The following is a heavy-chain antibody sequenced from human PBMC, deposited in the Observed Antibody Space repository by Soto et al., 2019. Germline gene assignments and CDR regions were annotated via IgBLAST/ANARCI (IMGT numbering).Heavy chain of an antibody. CDR1: GFSLTQYW. CDR2: INEDGTKR. V-gene: IGHV3-7*01. Sequence: EVQLVESGGGLVQSGGSLRLSCIASGFSLTQYWMSWVRQTPRKGLEWVAKINEDGTKRDYMESVEGRFTISRDNAKNSVSLQMNSLRAHDTAVYFCTRWDGRCSGGSCFFDSWGQGTLVTVSS. D-gene: IGHD2-15*01. J-gene: IGHJ4*02. CDR3: TRWDGRCSGGSCFFDS.